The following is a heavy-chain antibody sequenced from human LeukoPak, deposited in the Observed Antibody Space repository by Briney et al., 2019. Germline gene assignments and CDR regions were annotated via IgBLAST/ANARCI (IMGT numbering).Heavy chain of an antibody. J-gene: IGHJ4*02. CDR3: ARHIVFLEWLNPFDY. V-gene: IGHV4-39*01. CDR1: GGSISSSSYY. D-gene: IGHD3-3*01. Sequence: SETLSLICTVSGGSISSSSYYWGWIRQPPGKGLEWIGSIYYSGSTYYNPSLKSRVTISVDTSKNQFSLKLSSVTAADTAVYYRARHIVFLEWLNPFDYWGQGTLVTVSS. CDR2: IYYSGST.